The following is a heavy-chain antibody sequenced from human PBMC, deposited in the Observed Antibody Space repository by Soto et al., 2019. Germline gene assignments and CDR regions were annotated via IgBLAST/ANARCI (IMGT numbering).Heavy chain of an antibody. Sequence: QAQLVQSGAEVKKPGSSVRVSCKGSGGTFSSSSISWVRQAPGQGLEWMGVIIPMFDTPKYAQKFQGRVTITADKSTNPTYMDLSNLKSHDTALYFRARWAGLSTSPNWDPPFEYWGQGTLVTVSS. D-gene: IGHD1-1*01. CDR3: ARWAGLSTSPNWDPPFEY. CDR1: GGTFSSSS. V-gene: IGHV1-69*06. CDR2: IIPMFDTP. J-gene: IGHJ4*02.